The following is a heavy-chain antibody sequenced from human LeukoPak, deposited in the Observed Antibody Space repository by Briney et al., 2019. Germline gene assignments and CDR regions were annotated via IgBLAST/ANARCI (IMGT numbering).Heavy chain of an antibody. V-gene: IGHV3-30-3*01. CDR2: ISSDGNNK. CDR1: GFTFSSYA. D-gene: IGHD6-13*01. J-gene: IGHJ4*02. CDR3: ARDGGAAADPFDY. Sequence: PGGSLRLSCAASGFTFSSYAMSWVRQAPGKGLEWVAVISSDGNNKYYADSVKGRFTLSRDNSKTTVYLQMNSLRVDDTAVYYCARDGGAAADPFDYWGQGSLVTVSS.